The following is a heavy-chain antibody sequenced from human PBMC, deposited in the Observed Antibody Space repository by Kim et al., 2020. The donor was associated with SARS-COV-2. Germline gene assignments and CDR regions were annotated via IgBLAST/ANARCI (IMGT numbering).Heavy chain of an antibody. V-gene: IGHV3-21*01. D-gene: IGHD6-19*01. J-gene: IGHJ4*02. Sequence: AASVMGRFTISRGHAENSLYLQMNSLRAEETAVYYCSKGMVAAVAGTFDYWGQGTLVTVSS. CDR3: SKGMVAAVAGTFDY.